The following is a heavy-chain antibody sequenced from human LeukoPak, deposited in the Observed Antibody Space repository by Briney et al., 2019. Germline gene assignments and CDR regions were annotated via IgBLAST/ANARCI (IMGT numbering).Heavy chain of an antibody. CDR2: IHYSGST. CDR1: GVSISNYY. J-gene: IGHJ6*03. CDR3: ARRGGDMPARGFMDV. V-gene: IGHV4-59*01. Sequence: PSETLSLTCTVSGVSISNYYWSWIRQPPGKGLEWIGYIHYSGSTSYNPSLKSRVTISVDTSKKQFSLKLSSVTAADTAVYYCARRGGDMPARGFMDVWGKGTTVTVSS. D-gene: IGHD3-16*01.